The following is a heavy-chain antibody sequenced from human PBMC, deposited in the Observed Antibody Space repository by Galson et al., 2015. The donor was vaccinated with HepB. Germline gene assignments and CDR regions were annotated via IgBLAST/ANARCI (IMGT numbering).Heavy chain of an antibody. CDR2: ISYDGSNK. J-gene: IGHJ4*02. Sequence: SLRLSCAASGFTFSSYAMHWVRQAPGKGLEWVAVISYDGSNKYYADSVKGRFTISRDNSKNTLYLQMNSLRAEDTAVYYCARVRAPAAITWLGYWGQGTLVTVSS. CDR3: ARVRAPAAITWLGY. CDR1: GFTFSSYA. D-gene: IGHD2-2*01. V-gene: IGHV3-30*04.